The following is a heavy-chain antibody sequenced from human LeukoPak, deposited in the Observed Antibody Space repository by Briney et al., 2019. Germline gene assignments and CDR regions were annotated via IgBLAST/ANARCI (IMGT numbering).Heavy chain of an antibody. D-gene: IGHD5-24*01. CDR3: ARGMATIDGYYYYMDV. CDR2: ISSSSSYI. Sequence: GGSLRLSCAASGFTFSSYSMNWVRQAPGKGLEWVSSISSSSSYIYYADSVKGRFTISRDNAKNSLYLQMNSLRAEDTAVYYCARGMATIDGYYYYMDVWGKGTTVTISS. J-gene: IGHJ6*03. V-gene: IGHV3-21*01. CDR1: GFTFSSYS.